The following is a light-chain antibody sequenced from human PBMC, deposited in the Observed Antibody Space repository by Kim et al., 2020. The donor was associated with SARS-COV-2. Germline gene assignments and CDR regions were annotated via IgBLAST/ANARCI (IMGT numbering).Light chain of an antibody. V-gene: IGLV1-44*01. Sequence: GQMVTISCSGSTSIIGSNTVNWFQHLPGTAPKLLIYHGNERPSGVPDRFSGSISGTSASLAISGLQSEDEANYYCAAWADSLNGWVFGGGTQLTVL. CDR2: HGN. CDR1: TSIIGSNT. CDR3: AAWADSLNGWV. J-gene: IGLJ3*02.